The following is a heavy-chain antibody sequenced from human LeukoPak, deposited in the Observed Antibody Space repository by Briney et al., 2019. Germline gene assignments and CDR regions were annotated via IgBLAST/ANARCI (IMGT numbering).Heavy chain of an antibody. CDR3: ALIAVQYNWFNP. J-gene: IGHJ5*02. D-gene: IGHD6-19*01. CDR2: IYHSGST. V-gene: IGHV4-30-2*01. CDR1: GGSISSGGYS. Sequence: SETLSLTCAASGGSISSGGYSWSWIRQPPGKGLEWIGYIYHSGSTYYNPSLKSRVTISVDRSKNQFSLRLNSVTAADTAVYYCALIAVQYNWFNPWGQGTLVTVSS.